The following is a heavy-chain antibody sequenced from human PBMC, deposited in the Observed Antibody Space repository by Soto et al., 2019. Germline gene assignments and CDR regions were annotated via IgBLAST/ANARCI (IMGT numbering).Heavy chain of an antibody. CDR3: VKNSGWFNT. D-gene: IGHD3-10*01. CDR2: MDGSGGIT. Sequence: QMLQSGGGLVQPGGSLTLSCAASGFTFGTTDMSWVRQAPGEGLEWVSTMDGSGGITYYADSVTGRFTISRDNSRNTVYLQMNSLRGDDTALYYCVKNSGWFNTWGQGALVTVSS. CDR1: GFTFGTTD. V-gene: IGHV3-23*01. J-gene: IGHJ5*02.